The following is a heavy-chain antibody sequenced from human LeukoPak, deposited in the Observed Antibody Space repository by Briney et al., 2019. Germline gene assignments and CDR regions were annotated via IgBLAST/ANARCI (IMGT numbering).Heavy chain of an antibody. CDR2: ISSSGSTI. Sequence: GGSLRLSCAASGFTFSSYEMNWVRQAPGKGPEWVSYISSSGSTIYYADSVVGRFTISRDNAQNLLYLHMNSLRAEDTGVYYCAKSGGFFDTWGQGTLVTVSS. D-gene: IGHD1-26*01. CDR1: GFTFSSYE. CDR3: AKSGGFFDT. V-gene: IGHV3-48*03. J-gene: IGHJ4*02.